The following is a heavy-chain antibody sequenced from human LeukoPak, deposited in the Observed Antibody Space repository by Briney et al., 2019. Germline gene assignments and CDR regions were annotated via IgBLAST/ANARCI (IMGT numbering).Heavy chain of an antibody. J-gene: IGHJ4*02. CDR1: GGSISSGGYY. Sequence: SETLSLTCTVSGGSISSGGYYWSWIRQHPGKGLEWIGYIYYSGSTYYNPSLKSRVTISVDTSKNQFSLKLSSVTAADTAVYYCARVEWFGEFFRGGHQAVDYWGQGTLVTVSS. V-gene: IGHV4-31*03. CDR2: IYYSGST. CDR3: ARVEWFGEFFRGGHQAVDY. D-gene: IGHD3-10*01.